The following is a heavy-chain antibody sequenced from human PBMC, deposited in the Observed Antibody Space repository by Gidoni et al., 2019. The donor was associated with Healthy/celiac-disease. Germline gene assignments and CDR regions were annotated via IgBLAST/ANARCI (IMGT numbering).Heavy chain of an antibody. CDR3: ARGPYGDYVDYYGMDV. D-gene: IGHD4-17*01. V-gene: IGHV3-30-3*01. Sequence: QVQLVESGGGVVQPGRSLRLSCAASGFTFGSYAMHWARQAPGKGLEWVAVISYDGSNKYYADSVKGRFTISRDNSKNTLYLQMNSLRAEDTAVYYCARGPYGDYVDYYGMDVWGQGTTVTVSS. CDR1: GFTFGSYA. CDR2: ISYDGSNK. J-gene: IGHJ6*02.